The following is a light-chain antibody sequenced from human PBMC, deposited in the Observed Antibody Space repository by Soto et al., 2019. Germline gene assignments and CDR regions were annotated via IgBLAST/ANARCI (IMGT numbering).Light chain of an antibody. V-gene: IGKV3-20*01. CDR3: QQYGSSGT. CDR1: QSVSNNY. J-gene: IGKJ1*01. Sequence: EIVLTQSPGTLSLSPGERATLSCRASQSVSNNYLAWYQQKPGQAPRLLIYGASNGATGIPDRFSGSGSRTDFTLTISRLEPEDVAVYYCQQYGSSGTFGQGTKVEIK. CDR2: GAS.